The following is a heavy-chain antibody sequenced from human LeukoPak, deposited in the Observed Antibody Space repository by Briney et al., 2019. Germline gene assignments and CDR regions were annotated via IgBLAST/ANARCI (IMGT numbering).Heavy chain of an antibody. CDR2: IYSVGST. Sequence: GGSLRLSCAASGFXVSSNYISWVRQAPGKGLEWVSVIYSVGSTYYADSVKGRFTISRDNSKNTLYLQMNSLRAEDTAVYYCARDRNPYYYGMDVWGQGTTVTVSS. CDR3: ARDRNPYYYGMDV. J-gene: IGHJ6*02. V-gene: IGHV3-66*01. CDR1: GFXVSSNY.